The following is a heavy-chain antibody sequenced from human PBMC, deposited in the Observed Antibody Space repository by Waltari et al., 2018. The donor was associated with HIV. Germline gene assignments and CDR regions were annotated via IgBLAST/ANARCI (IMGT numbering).Heavy chain of an antibody. CDR3: ARGIYGDISGDMDV. V-gene: IGHV4-59*01. CDR2: MYYTGST. D-gene: IGHD3-3*01. Sequence: QVQLQESGPGLVKPSETLSLTCTVSGGSISNYYWSWIRQPPGKGLEWIGYMYYTGSTNYNPSRKSRVTISVDTSKNQVSLKLSSVTAADTAVYYCARGIYGDISGDMDVWGQGTTVTVSS. CDR1: GGSISNYY. J-gene: IGHJ6*02.